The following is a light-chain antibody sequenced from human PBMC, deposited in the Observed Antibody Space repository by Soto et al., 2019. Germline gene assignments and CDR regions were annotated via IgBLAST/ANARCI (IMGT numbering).Light chain of an antibody. CDR2: DVS. V-gene: IGKV1-13*02. CDR1: RDIRGA. J-gene: IGKJ5*01. Sequence: AIQLTQSPSSLSASVGDRVTITCRASRDIRGALAWYQQKPGKPPKLLIFDVSSLQSGVPSRFSGSGSGTDLTLTMSSLQPEDFATYYCQQFNTYPITFGQGTRLQIK. CDR3: QQFNTYPIT.